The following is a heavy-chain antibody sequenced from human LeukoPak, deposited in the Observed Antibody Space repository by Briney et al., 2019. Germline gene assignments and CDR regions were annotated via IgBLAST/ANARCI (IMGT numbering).Heavy chain of an antibody. CDR3: ARDGVVDSSGWYVDY. CDR1: GFTFSNYE. J-gene: IGHJ4*02. Sequence: GGSLSLSCATSGFTFSNYEMNCVRQAPGKGLEWVSYITTSGGIKSYADSVKGRFTISRDNAKNSVYLQINSLRAEDTAVYYCARDGVVDSSGWYVDYWGQGTLVTVSS. D-gene: IGHD6-19*01. CDR2: ITTSGGIK. V-gene: IGHV3-48*03.